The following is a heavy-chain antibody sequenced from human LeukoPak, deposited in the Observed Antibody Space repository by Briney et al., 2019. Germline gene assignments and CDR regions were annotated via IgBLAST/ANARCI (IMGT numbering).Heavy chain of an antibody. CDR3: ARGGLDFWSGYLGGYYFDY. CDR2: MNPNSGNT. J-gene: IGHJ4*02. D-gene: IGHD3-3*01. CDR1: GYTFTSYD. V-gene: IGHV1-8*01. Sequence: ASVKVSCKASGYTFTSYDINWVRQAPGQGLEWMGWMNPNSGNTGYAQKFQGRVTMTRNTSISTAYMELSSLRSEDTAVYYCARGGLDFWSGYLGGYYFDYWGQGTLVTVSS.